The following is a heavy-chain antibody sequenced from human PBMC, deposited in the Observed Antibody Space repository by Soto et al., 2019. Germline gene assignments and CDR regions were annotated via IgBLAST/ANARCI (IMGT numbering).Heavy chain of an antibody. CDR1: GGSIGSGDYY. CDR3: ARVVRFCSSTSCRGRNWFDP. V-gene: IGHV4-30-4*01. D-gene: IGHD2-2*01. CDR2: MFYVGAT. Sequence: QVQLQESGPGLVDPSQTLSLTCSVSGGSIGSGDYYWSWIRQPPGKGLEWIGYMFYVGATYYNPSLKSRVNISVDTSKNQFSLKLSSVTAADTAVYHCARVVRFCSSTSCRGRNWFDPWGQGTLVTVTS. J-gene: IGHJ5*02.